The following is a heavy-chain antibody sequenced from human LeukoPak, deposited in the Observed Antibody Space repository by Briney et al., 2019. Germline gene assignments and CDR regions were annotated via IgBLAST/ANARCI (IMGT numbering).Heavy chain of an antibody. CDR1: GFTFSSYG. D-gene: IGHD3-10*01. CDR2: IWYDGSNK. V-gene: IGHV3-33*01. J-gene: IGHJ6*02. CDR3: ASFRGSGSYGYGMDV. Sequence: GGSLRLSCAASGFTFSSYGMHWVRQAPGKGLEWVAVIWYDGSNKYYADSVKGRFTISRDNSKNTLYLQMNSLRAEDTAVYYCASFRGSGSYGYGMDVWGQGTTVTVSS.